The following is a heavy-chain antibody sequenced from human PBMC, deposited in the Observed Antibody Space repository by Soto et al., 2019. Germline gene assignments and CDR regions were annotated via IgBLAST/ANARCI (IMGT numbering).Heavy chain of an antibody. D-gene: IGHD2-15*01. Sequence: GGSLRLSCAASGFTFSSYDMHWVRQASGKGLEWVAIIWYDGSNKYYADSVKGRFTISRDNSKNTLYLQMNSLRAEDTAVYYCARDIRDGNFDYWGQGTPVTVSS. J-gene: IGHJ4*02. CDR3: ARDIRDGNFDY. V-gene: IGHV3-33*01. CDR2: IWYDGSNK. CDR1: GFTFSSYD.